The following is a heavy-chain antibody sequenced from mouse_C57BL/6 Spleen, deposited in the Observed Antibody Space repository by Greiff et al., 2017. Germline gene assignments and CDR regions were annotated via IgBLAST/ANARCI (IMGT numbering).Heavy chain of an antibody. Sequence: QVQLQQSGPGLVQPSQSLSITCTVSGFSLTSYCVHWVRQSPGKGLEWLGVIWGGGSTDYNAAFISRLSISKDNSKSQVFFKMNSLQADDTAIYYCARNVRSYFDYWGQGTTLTVSS. CDR3: ARNVRSYFDY. CDR1: GFSLTSYC. CDR2: IWGGGST. V-gene: IGHV2-2*01. D-gene: IGHD1-1*01. J-gene: IGHJ2*01.